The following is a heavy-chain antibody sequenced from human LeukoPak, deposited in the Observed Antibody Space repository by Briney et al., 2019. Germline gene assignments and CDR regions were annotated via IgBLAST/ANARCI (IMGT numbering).Heavy chain of an antibody. CDR2: ISAYNGNT. V-gene: IGHV1-18*01. Sequence: ASVKVSCKASGYTFTSYGISWVRQAPGQGLEWMGWISAYNGNTNYAQKLQGRVTMTTDTSTSTAYMELSSLRSEDTAVYYCARGGDDCSSTSCYLRYYMDVWGKGTTVTVSS. CDR3: ARGGDDCSSTSCYLRYYMDV. CDR1: GYTFTSYG. J-gene: IGHJ6*03. D-gene: IGHD2-2*01.